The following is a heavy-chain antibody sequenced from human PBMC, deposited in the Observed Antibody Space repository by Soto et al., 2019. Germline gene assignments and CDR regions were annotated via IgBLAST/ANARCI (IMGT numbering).Heavy chain of an antibody. CDR1: GDTFSSYA. J-gene: IGHJ5*02. CDR3: ARAGSNWYNWFDP. CDR2: IIPIFGTA. D-gene: IGHD6-13*01. V-gene: IGHV1-69*13. Sequence: SVKVSCKASGDTFSSYAISWVRQAPGQGLEWMGGIIPIFGTANYAQKFQGRVTITADESRSTAYMELNSLRSEDTAVYYCARAGSNWYNWFDPWGQETLVTVSS.